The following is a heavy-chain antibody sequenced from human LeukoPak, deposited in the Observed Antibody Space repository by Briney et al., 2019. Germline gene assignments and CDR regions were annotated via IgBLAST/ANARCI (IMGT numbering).Heavy chain of an antibody. CDR2: IIPIFGTA. J-gene: IGHJ4*02. D-gene: IGHD6-13*01. CDR1: GGTFSSYA. Sequence: GASVKVSCKASGGTFSSYAISWVRQAPGQGLEWMGGIIPIFGTANYAQKFQGRVTITADGSTSTAYMELSSLRSEDTAVYYCAREGVRSSCYDYWGQGTLVTVSS. CDR3: AREGVRSSCYDY. V-gene: IGHV1-69*13.